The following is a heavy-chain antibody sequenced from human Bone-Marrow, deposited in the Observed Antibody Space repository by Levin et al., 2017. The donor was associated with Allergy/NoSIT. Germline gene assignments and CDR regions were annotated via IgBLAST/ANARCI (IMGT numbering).Heavy chain of an antibody. D-gene: IGHD4-17*01. V-gene: IGHV1-24*01. CDR3: ATDRWTTVTTYVFDY. CDR1: GKTHRAVN. Sequence: ASVKVSCKVSGKTHRAVNMHWVRQAPGKGLEWMGSVGAEDDETVYGQNFKGRVTMTEDTFTGTVYMELSSLSSEDTAVYYCATDRWTTVTTYVFDYWGQGTLVTVS. J-gene: IGHJ4*02. CDR2: VGAEDDET.